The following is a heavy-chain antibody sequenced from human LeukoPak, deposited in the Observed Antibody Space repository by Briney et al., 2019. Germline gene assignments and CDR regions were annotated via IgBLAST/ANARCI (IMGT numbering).Heavy chain of an antibody. J-gene: IGHJ6*03. D-gene: IGHD4-17*01. Sequence: SETLSLTCAVYGGSFSGYYWSWIRQPPGKGLEWIGEINHSGSTNYNPSLKSRVTISVDTSKNQFSLKLSSVTAAATAVYYCARPTTLYYYMDVWGKGTTVIVSS. CDR1: GGSFSGYY. CDR3: ARPTTLYYYMDV. CDR2: INHSGST. V-gene: IGHV4-34*01.